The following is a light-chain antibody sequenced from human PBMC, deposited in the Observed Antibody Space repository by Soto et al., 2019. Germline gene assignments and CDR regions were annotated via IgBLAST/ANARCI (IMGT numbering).Light chain of an antibody. Sequence: QSVLTRPASVSGSPGQSITISCTGTSSDVGGYNYVSWYQQHPGKAPTLMIYDVSNRTSGVSNRFSGSKSGNTSSLTISGLQSEDEADYYCSSYTSSSTRVFGGGTKVTVL. J-gene: IGLJ2*01. V-gene: IGLV2-14*01. CDR3: SSYTSSSTRV. CDR1: SSDVGGYNY. CDR2: DVS.